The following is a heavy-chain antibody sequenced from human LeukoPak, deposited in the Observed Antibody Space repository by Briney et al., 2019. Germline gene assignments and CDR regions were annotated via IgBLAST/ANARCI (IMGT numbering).Heavy chain of an antibody. Sequence: PGGSLRLSCAASGFTFSSYEMNWVRQAPGKGLEWVSYISSSGSTIYYADSVKGRFTISRDNSKNTLYLQMNSLRAEDTAVYYCARGGSCLSALDIWGQGTMVTVSS. J-gene: IGHJ3*02. V-gene: IGHV3-48*03. CDR2: ISSSGSTI. CDR3: ARGGSCLSALDI. CDR1: GFTFSSYE. D-gene: IGHD1-26*01.